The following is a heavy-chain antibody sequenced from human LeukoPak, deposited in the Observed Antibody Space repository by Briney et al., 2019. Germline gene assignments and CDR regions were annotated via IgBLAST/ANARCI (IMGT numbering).Heavy chain of an antibody. J-gene: IGHJ4*02. Sequence: SQTLSLTCTVSGGSISSGDYYWSWIRQPPGKGLEWIGYIYYSGSTYYNPSLKSRVTISVDTSKNQFSLKLSSVTAADTAVYYCARAWIDVAVPATFDYWGQGTLVTVSS. D-gene: IGHD2-2*01. CDR3: ARAWIDVAVPATFDY. CDR1: GGSISSGDYY. V-gene: IGHV4-30-4*01. CDR2: IYYSGST.